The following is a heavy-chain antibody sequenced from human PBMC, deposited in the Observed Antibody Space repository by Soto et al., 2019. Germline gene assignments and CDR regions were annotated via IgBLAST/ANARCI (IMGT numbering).Heavy chain of an antibody. J-gene: IGHJ4*02. CDR3: SGGGGDAI. CDR2: TNQDGSEK. Sequence: EDQLVESGGGSVQPGGSLRLTCAVSGFSFRSDWMNWVRQAPGKGLEWVAHTNQDGSEKYYLDSVKGRFTIFRDNAKNSLYLQRNSLRAEDTAVYYCSGGGGDAIWGQGTLVTVSS. CDR1: GFSFRSDW. V-gene: IGHV3-7*04. D-gene: IGHD3-16*01.